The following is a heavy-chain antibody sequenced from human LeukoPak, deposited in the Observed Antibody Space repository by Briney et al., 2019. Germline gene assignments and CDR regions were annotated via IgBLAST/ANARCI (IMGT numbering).Heavy chain of an antibody. J-gene: IGHJ4*02. CDR3: ARGAEAETSPLDF. D-gene: IGHD6-13*01. Sequence: ASVKVSCKASGYTFSDDYMHWVRQAAGQGLEGLGWINPKSGAADYAQQFRGRVTMTRDTSINTDYMEMKRVTSDDTAVYYCARGAEAETSPLDFWGQGTLVIVS. V-gene: IGHV1-2*02. CDR2: INPKSGAA. CDR1: GYTFSDDY.